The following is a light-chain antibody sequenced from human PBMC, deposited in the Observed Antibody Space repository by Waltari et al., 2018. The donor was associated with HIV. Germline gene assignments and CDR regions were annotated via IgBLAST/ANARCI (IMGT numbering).Light chain of an antibody. CDR2: DNN. CDR3: GTWDSSLSAGL. CDR1: SPNIGNKF. Sequence: QSVLTQPPSVSAAPGQTVTISCSGSSPNIGNKFVSWYPPPPGTAPKLLIYDNNKRPSGIPDRFSGSKSGTSATLGITGLQTGDEADYYCGTWDSSLSAGLFGGGTKLTVL. J-gene: IGLJ3*02. V-gene: IGLV1-51*01.